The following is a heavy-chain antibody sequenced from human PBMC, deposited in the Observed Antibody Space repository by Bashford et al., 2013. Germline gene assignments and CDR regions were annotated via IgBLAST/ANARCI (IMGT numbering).Heavy chain of an antibody. CDR1: GFTFSTFD. J-gene: IGHJ4*02. CDR3: AKGAWLDY. CDR2: IRGSGGST. Sequence: GGSLRLSCAASGFTFSTFDMSWVRQAPGKGLEWVSVIRGSGGSTYYADSVKGRFTVSKDNSKDILYLQMDSLRAEDTALYYCAKGAWLDYWGQGTPVTVSS. V-gene: IGHV3-23*01.